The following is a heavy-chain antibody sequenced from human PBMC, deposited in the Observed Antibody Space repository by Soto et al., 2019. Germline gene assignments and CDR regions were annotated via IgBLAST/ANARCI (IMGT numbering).Heavy chain of an antibody. J-gene: IGHJ4*02. D-gene: IGHD2-15*01. CDR2: ISYDGTNK. V-gene: IGHV3-30-3*01. Sequence: GGSLRLSCAASGFTFSSYAMHWVRQAPGKGLEWVAVISYDGTNKYYADSVKGRFTISRDNSKNTLYLQMNGLRAEDTTVYYCARGSGGKSGHFDYWGQGTLVTVSS. CDR1: GFTFSSYA. CDR3: ARGSGGKSGHFDY.